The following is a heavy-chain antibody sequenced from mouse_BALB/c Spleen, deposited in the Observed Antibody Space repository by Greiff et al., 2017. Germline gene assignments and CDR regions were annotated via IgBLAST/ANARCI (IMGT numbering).Heavy chain of an antibody. J-gene: IGHJ2*01. Sequence: DVMLVESGGGLVKPGGSLKLSCAASGFTFSSYAMSWVRQTPEKRLEWVATISSGGSYTYYPDSVKGRFTISRDNAKNTLYLQMSSLRSEDTAMYYCARLDGGYFDYWGQGTTLTVSS. V-gene: IGHV5-9-1*01. CDR3: ARLDGGYFDY. CDR2: ISSGGSYT. CDR1: GFTFSSYA.